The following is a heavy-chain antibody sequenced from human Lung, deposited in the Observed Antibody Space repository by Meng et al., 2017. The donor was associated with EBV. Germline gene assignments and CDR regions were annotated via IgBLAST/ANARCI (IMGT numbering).Heavy chain of an antibody. Sequence: QFRLFPAVAVVKKHGASVKMSWQASGFTFTSYAMNWVRQAPGQGLQWMGLLNPNGDVTNYSPRFQGSITLTGDTSTSTLYIELSSLTSDDTAVYYCAREMPMTCYFDQWGQGTLVTVSS. CDR3: AREMPMTCYFDQ. J-gene: IGHJ4*03. D-gene: IGHD3-22*01. CDR1: GFTFTSYA. CDR2: LNPNGDVT. V-gene: IGHV1-46*01.